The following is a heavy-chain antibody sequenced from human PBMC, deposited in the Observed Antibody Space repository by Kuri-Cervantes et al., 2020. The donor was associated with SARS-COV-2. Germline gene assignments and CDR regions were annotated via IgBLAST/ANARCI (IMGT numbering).Heavy chain of an antibody. D-gene: IGHD3-22*01. Sequence: GESLKISCAASGFPFSHYGMHWVRQAPGKGLEWVGFVRRDGSNYYYADSVRGRFTISRDNSKNTLYLQMNSLRAEDTAVYYCAKDLGHSPYDSSGYRYWGQGTLVTVSS. V-gene: IGHV3-30*02. CDR1: GFPFSHYG. J-gene: IGHJ4*02. CDR3: AKDLGHSPYDSSGYRY. CDR2: VRRDGSNY.